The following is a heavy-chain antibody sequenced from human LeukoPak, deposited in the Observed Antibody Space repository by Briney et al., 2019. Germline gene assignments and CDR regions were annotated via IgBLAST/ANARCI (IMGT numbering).Heavy chain of an antibody. CDR3: ARGSWSAADTNIDY. D-gene: IGHD6-13*01. Sequence: GESLRLSCAASGFTLSTCWMHWVRHGPGNGLGLVSIINSDGSSTPYPDSVNGRSTISTDNAKNMLYLQMNALRVENTAVYYCARGSWSAADTNIDYWGQGNLVTVSS. V-gene: IGHV3-74*01. CDR2: INSDGSST. CDR1: GFTLSTCW. J-gene: IGHJ4*02.